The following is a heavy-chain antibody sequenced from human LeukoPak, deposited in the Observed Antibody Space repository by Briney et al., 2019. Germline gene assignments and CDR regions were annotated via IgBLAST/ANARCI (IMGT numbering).Heavy chain of an antibody. CDR2: INHSGST. J-gene: IGHJ4*02. Sequence: SETLSLTCAVYGGSFSGYYWSWIRQPPGKGLERIGEINHSGSTNYNPSLKSRVTISVDTSKNQFSLKLSSATAADTAVYYCARTPYSGSHFDYWGQGTLVTVSS. CDR1: GGSFSGYY. V-gene: IGHV4-34*01. D-gene: IGHD1-26*01. CDR3: ARTPYSGSHFDY.